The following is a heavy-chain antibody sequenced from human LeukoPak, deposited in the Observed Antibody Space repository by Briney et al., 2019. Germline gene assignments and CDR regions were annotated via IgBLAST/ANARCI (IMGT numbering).Heavy chain of an antibody. CDR3: ARAGYCSSTSCYSYPFDY. Sequence: GASVKVSCKASGYTFTGYYMHWVRQAPGQGLEWMGWINPNSGGTNYAQKFQGRVTMTRDTSISTAYMELRSLRSDDTAVYYCARAGYCSSTSCYSYPFDYWGQGTLATVSS. V-gene: IGHV1-2*02. D-gene: IGHD2-2*01. CDR2: INPNSGGT. J-gene: IGHJ4*02. CDR1: GYTFTGYY.